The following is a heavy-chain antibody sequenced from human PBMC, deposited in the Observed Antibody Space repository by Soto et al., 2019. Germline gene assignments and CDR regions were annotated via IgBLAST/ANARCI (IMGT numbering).Heavy chain of an antibody. CDR1: GFTFSSYS. CDR2: ISSSSSYI. J-gene: IGHJ5*02. Sequence: LRLSCAASGFTFSSYSMNWVRQAPGKGLEWVSSISSSSSYIYYADSVKGRFTISRDNAKNSLYLQMNSLRAEDTAVCYCARDHLPTTAFNWFDPWGQGTLVTVSS. V-gene: IGHV3-21*01. CDR3: ARDHLPTTAFNWFDP. D-gene: IGHD4-17*01.